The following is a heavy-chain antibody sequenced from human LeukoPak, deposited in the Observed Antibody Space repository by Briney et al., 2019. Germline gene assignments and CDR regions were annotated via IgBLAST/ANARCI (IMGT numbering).Heavy chain of an antibody. V-gene: IGHV3-48*02. D-gene: IGHD3-22*01. CDR3: ARAAGYCDGRGYYCFFDY. Sequence: GGSLRLSCAASGFTFSSYDMNWVRQAPGKGREGVSYISTISSTKYYAASVKGRFPISSDNAKNSLYPPMNSLRDEDTAVYYCARAAGYCDGRGYYCFFDYWGQGTLVTVSS. J-gene: IGHJ4*02. CDR2: ISTISSTK. CDR1: GFTFSSYD.